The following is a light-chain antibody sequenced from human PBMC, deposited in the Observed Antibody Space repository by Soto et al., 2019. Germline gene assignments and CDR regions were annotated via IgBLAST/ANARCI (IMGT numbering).Light chain of an antibody. CDR1: QNINNW. Sequence: DIQMTQSPSTLSASVGDRVTITCRASQNINNWLAWYQQKPGKAPKFLIHKASSLESGVPSRFSGSGSGTEFTLTISSLQPDDFATYYCQQYNTNSLTFGQVTKLEI. J-gene: IGKJ2*01. CDR2: KAS. V-gene: IGKV1-5*03. CDR3: QQYNTNSLT.